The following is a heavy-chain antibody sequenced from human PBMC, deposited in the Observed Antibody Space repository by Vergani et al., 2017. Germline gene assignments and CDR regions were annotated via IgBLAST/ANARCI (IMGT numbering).Heavy chain of an antibody. CDR1: GFTFSSYG. V-gene: IGHV3-30*18. D-gene: IGHD3-10*01. J-gene: IGHJ2*01. CDR3: AKSARVRGGRGYFDL. CDR2: ISYDGSNK. Sequence: VQLVESGGGLVQPGRSLRLSCAASGFTFSSYGMHWVRQAPGKGLEWVAVISYDGSNKYYADSVKGRFTISRDNYKNTLYLQMNSLRAEDTAVYYCAKSARVRGGRGYFDLWGRGTLVTVSS.